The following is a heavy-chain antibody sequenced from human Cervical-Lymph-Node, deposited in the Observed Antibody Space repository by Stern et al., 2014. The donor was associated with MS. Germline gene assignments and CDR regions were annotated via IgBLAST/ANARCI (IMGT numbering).Heavy chain of an antibody. CDR3: ARDQTLYGDSPWFDP. CDR1: GFTFSSYA. V-gene: IGHV3-30*01. J-gene: IGHJ5*02. Sequence: QVQLVQSGGGVVQPGRSLRLSCAASGFTFSSYAMHWVRQAPGKGLEWVAVISYDGSNKYYADSVKGRFTISRDNSKNTLYLQMNSLRAEDTAVYYCARDQTLYGDSPWFDPWGQGTLVTVSS. CDR2: ISYDGSNK. D-gene: IGHD4-17*01.